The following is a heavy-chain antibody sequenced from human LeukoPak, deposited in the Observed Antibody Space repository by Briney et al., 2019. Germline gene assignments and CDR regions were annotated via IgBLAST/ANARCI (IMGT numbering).Heavy chain of an antibody. CDR1: GGSISSYY. V-gene: IGHV4-4*07. J-gene: IGHJ3*02. CDR2: IYTSGSN. CDR3: AAGYSSSYDAFDI. D-gene: IGHD6-13*01. Sequence: PSETLSLTCTVSGGSISSYYWSWIRQPAGKGLEWIGRIYTSGSNNYNPSLKSRVTMSVDTSKNQFSLKLSSVTTADTAVYYCAAGYSSSYDAFDIWGQWTMVTVSS.